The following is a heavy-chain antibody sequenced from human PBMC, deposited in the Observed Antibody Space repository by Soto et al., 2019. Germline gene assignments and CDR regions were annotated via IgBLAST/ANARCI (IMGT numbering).Heavy chain of an antibody. CDR2: ISGSGGST. CDR1: GFTFSSYA. Sequence: PGGSLRLSCAASGFTFSSYAMSWVRQAPGKGLEWVSAISGSGGSTYYADSVKGRFTISRDNSKNTLYLQMNSLRAEDTAVYYCAKDEANDFWSGYYPYYYYYGMDVWGQGTTVTVSS. D-gene: IGHD3-3*01. J-gene: IGHJ6*02. V-gene: IGHV3-23*01. CDR3: AKDEANDFWSGYYPYYYYYGMDV.